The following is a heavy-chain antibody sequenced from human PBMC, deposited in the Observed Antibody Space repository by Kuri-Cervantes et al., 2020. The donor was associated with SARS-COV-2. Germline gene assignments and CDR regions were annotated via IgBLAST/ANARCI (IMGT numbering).Heavy chain of an antibody. CDR3: ARDFVGYCSGGSCYPDAFDI. D-gene: IGHD2-15*01. V-gene: IGHV1-3*02. J-gene: IGHJ3*02. Sequence: ASVKVSCKASGYTFTSYAMHWVRQAPGQRLEWMGWSNAGNGNTKYSQEFQGRVTITTDESTSTAYMELSSLRSEDTAVYYCARDFVGYCSGGSCYPDAFDIWGQGTMVTVSS. CDR1: GYTFTSYA. CDR2: SNAGNGNT.